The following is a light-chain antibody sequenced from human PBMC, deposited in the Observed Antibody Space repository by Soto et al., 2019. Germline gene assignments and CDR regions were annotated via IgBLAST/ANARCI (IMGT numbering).Light chain of an antibody. CDR2: GTS. CDR1: QSVGTRF. J-gene: IGKJ1*01. CDR3: QQYNSYSWT. V-gene: IGKV3-20*01. Sequence: EIVLMQSPGTLPLSPGERATLSCRASQSVGTRFLAWYQQLPGQAPRLLIYGTSTRAAGIPDRFIGSGSGTDFSLTISSLQPDDFATYYCQQYNSYSWTFGQGTKVDIK.